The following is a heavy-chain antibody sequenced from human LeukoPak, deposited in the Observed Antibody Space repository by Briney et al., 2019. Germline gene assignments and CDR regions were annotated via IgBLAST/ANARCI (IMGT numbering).Heavy chain of an antibody. J-gene: IGHJ3*02. CDR3: ARDLAYCGGDCYSRGDDAFDI. V-gene: IGHV1-18*01. CDR1: GYTFTSYG. Sequence: ASVKVSCKASGYTFTSYGISWVRQAPGQGLEWMGWISAYNDNTNYAQKLQGRVTMTTDTSTSTAYMELRSLRSDDTAVSYCARDLAYCGGDCYSRGDDAFDIWGQGTMVTVSS. CDR2: ISAYNDNT. D-gene: IGHD2-21*02.